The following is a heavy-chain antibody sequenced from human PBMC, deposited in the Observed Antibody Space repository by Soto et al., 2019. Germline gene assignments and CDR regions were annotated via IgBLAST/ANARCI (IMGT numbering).Heavy chain of an antibody. CDR2: ISSSSSYI. Sequence: EVQLVESGGGLVKPGGSLRLSCAASGFTFSSYSMNWVRQAPGKGLEWVSSISSSSSYIYYSDSVKGRFTISRDNAKNSLYLQMNSLRDEDTAVYYCARDLPYYGSGTTTSYGMDVWGQGTTVTVSS. D-gene: IGHD3-10*01. V-gene: IGHV3-21*01. CDR3: ARDLPYYGSGTTTSYGMDV. J-gene: IGHJ6*02. CDR1: GFTFSSYS.